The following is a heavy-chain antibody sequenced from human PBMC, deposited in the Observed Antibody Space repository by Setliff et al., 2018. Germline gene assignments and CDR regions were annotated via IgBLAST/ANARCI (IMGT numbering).Heavy chain of an antibody. CDR2: FTGYGVNT. CDR1: GFSFSNYA. V-gene: IGHV3-23*01. J-gene: IGHJ4*02. D-gene: IGHD6-19*01. Sequence: PGGSLRLSCAASGFSFSNYAVSWVRQTPGMGLEWVSGFTGYGVNTYFADSVKGRFTISRDNSENTLYLQMNSLRGEDTAVYYCARESQIACFGCSGWLFASPAFDYWGQGTLVTSPQ. CDR3: ARESQIACFGCSGWLFASPAFDY.